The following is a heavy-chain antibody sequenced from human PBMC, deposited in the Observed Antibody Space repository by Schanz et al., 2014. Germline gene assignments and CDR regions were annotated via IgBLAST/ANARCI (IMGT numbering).Heavy chain of an antibody. CDR1: GFTISSYS. Sequence: EVHLVESGGGLVKRGGSLRLSCAASGFTISSYSMNWVRQAPGKGLEWVSSISSSGSYIYYADSVKGRFSISRDNAKNSRFLQMNRLRAEDTALYYCAIIGVMVAVAGTRADYWGHGTLVTVSS. J-gene: IGHJ4*01. CDR3: AIIGVMVAVAGTRADY. D-gene: IGHD6-19*01. CDR2: ISSSGSYI. V-gene: IGHV3-21*01.